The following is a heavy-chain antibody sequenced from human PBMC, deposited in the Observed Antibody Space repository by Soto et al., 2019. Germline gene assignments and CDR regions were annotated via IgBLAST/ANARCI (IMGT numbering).Heavy chain of an antibody. Sequence: QVQLVQSGAEVKNPGASVKVSCKTSGYTFTKYGVGWVRQAPGQGLEWMGWISGSSGNANYAEKVQGRITLTTDTPTGTAYIELRSLRADDTAVYYCAREMAGLGGEYDYWGQGTLVTVSS. V-gene: IGHV1-18*01. D-gene: IGHD3-16*01. J-gene: IGHJ4*02. CDR1: GYTFTKYG. CDR2: ISGSSGNA. CDR3: AREMAGLGGEYDY.